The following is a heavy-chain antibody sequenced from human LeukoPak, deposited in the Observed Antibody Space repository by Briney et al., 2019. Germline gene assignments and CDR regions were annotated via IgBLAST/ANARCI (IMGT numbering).Heavy chain of an antibody. CDR1: GFTFTAYL. V-gene: IGHV3-30-3*01. Sequence: GGSLRLSCAASGFTFTAYLIHWVRQAPGKGLEWMAVMSSDGNAMFYADSVKGQFTISRDNSKNTLYLQMNSLRAEDTAVYYCVRESEYYFDHSASFDYWGQGTLVTVSS. CDR2: MSSDGNAM. D-gene: IGHD3-22*01. J-gene: IGHJ4*02. CDR3: VRESEYYFDHSASFDY.